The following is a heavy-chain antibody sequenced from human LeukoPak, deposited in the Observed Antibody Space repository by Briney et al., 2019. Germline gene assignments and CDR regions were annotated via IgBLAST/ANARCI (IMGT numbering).Heavy chain of an antibody. CDR3: ARARYNWNVGLGY. V-gene: IGHV1-2*04. CDR1: GYTFTGYY. J-gene: IGHJ4*02. Sequence: GASVKVSCKASGYTFTGYYMHWVRQAPGQGLEWMGWINPNSGGTNYAQKFQGWVTMTRDTSISTAYVELSRLRSDDTAVYYCARARYNWNVGLGYWGQGTLVTVSS. D-gene: IGHD1-1*01. CDR2: INPNSGGT.